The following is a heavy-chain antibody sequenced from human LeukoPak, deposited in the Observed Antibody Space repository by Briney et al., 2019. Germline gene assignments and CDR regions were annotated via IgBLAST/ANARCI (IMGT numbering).Heavy chain of an antibody. CDR1: GFTFSSYG. V-gene: IGHV3-30*18. CDR2: ISYDGSNK. D-gene: IGHD4-11*01. Sequence: PGGSLRLSCAASGFTFSSYGMHWVRQAPGKGLEWVAVISYDGSNKYYADSVKGRFTISRDNPKNTLYLQMNGLRAEDTAVYYCAKGLLGFMRSDYSNYWDNWFDPWGQGTLVTVSS. J-gene: IGHJ5*02. CDR3: AKGLLGFMRSDYSNYWDNWFDP.